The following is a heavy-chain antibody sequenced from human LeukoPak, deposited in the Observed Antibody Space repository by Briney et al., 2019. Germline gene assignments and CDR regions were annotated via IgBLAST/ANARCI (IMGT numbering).Heavy chain of an antibody. J-gene: IGHJ3*02. V-gene: IGHV1-24*01. CDR3: ATDRGYCSSTSCAPGAFDI. Sequence: VASVKVSCKVSGYTLTELSMHWVRQAPGKGLEWMGGFDPEDDETIYAQKFQGRVTMTEDTSTDTAYMELSSLRSEDTAVYYCATDRGYCSSTSCAPGAFDIWGQGTMVTVSS. CDR2: FDPEDDET. CDR1: GYTLTELS. D-gene: IGHD2-2*01.